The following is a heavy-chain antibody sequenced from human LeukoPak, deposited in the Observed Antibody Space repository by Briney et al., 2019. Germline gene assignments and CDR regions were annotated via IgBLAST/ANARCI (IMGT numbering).Heavy chain of an antibody. CDR1: GRSFSGYY. CDR3: ARGGGSGWYVDY. J-gene: IGHJ4*02. V-gene: IGHV4-34*01. Sequence: SETLSLTCAVYGRSFSGYYWSWIRHPPGKGLEWIGEINHSGSTNYNPSLKSRVKISVDTSKNQFSLKLSSVTAADTAVYYCARGGGSGWYVDYWGQGTLVTVSS. CDR2: INHSGST. D-gene: IGHD6-19*01.